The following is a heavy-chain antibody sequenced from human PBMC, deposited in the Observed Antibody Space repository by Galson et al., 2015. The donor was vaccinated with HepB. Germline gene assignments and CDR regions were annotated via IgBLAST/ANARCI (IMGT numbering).Heavy chain of an antibody. CDR1: GDSIRSDSYY. V-gene: IGHV4-61*02. CDR3: ARENRVSLAGYWGHNWSDP. J-gene: IGHJ5*02. D-gene: IGHD3-16*01. CDR2: AYPKGST. Sequence: TLSLTCDVSGDSIRSDSYYWSWIRQTAGKGLEWIGRAYPKGSTHYNPSVKSRVTMSLDTAKNQVSLTLNSVTAADTAVYYCARENRVSLAGYWGHNWSDPWGPGTLVTVSS.